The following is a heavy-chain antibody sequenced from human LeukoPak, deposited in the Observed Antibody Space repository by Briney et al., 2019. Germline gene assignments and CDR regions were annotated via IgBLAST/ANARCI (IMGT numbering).Heavy chain of an antibody. CDR2: ISYDGNIK. V-gene: IGHV3-30*03. CDR1: GFSFTSYN. Sequence: GGSRRLSCAASGFSFTSYNFHWVRQAPGKGLQWLGFISYDGNIKYEHSVKGRFTISRDNAKNSLYLQMNSLRAEDTALYYCARNSIAAAGRLYYYYMDVWGKGTTVTVSS. J-gene: IGHJ6*03. CDR3: ARNSIAAAGRLYYYYMDV. D-gene: IGHD6-13*01.